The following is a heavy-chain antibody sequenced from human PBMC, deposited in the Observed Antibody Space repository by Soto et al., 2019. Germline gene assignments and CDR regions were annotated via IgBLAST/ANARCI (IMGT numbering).Heavy chain of an antibody. V-gene: IGHV1-18*01. CDR2: ISAYKGNA. D-gene: IGHD2-15*01. J-gene: IGHJ3*02. Sequence: ASVKVSCQASGYTFPRYGIRWVRQATGQELEWMGWISAYKGNANYAQKRQGRVSMSTDTSTSTAYKGLRSLRSDDTAVYYCARTTYCSGGSCYAAFDIWGQGTMITVSS. CDR1: GYTFPRYG. CDR3: ARTTYCSGGSCYAAFDI.